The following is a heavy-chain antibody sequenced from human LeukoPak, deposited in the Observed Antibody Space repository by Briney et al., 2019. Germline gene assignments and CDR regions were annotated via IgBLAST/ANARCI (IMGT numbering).Heavy chain of an antibody. Sequence: GGSLRLSCAASGFTVSSNYMSWVRQAPGKGLEWVSAISGSGGSTYYADSVKGRFTISRDNSKNTLYLQMNSLRAEDTAVYYCAKSPWRMATIVIDYWGQGTLVTVSS. D-gene: IGHD5-24*01. CDR1: GFTVSSNY. J-gene: IGHJ4*02. CDR2: ISGSGGST. V-gene: IGHV3-23*01. CDR3: AKSPWRMATIVIDY.